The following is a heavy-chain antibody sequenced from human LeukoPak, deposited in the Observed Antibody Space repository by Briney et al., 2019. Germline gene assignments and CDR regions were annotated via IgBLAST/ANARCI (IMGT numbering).Heavy chain of an antibody. D-gene: IGHD4-23*01. CDR3: ARLGGSTVVTARFDY. Sequence: SETLSLTCTVSGGSISSYYWSWIRQPPGKGLEWIGYISYSGSTNFNPSLKSRVTISVDTSKNQFSLKLSSVTAADTAVYYCARLGGSTVVTARFDYWGQGTLVTVSS. J-gene: IGHJ4*02. CDR2: ISYSGST. V-gene: IGHV4-59*01. CDR1: GGSISSYY.